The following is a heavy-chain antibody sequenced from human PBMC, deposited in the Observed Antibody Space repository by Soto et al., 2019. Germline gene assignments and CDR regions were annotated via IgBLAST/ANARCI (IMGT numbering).Heavy chain of an antibody. Sequence: GSLRLSCAASGFTFSSYAMSWVRQAPGKGLEWVSAISGSGGSTYYADSVKGRFTISRDNSKNTLYLQMNSLRAEDTAVYYCAKDYYDSSGYYFYFAFDIWGQGTMVTVS. V-gene: IGHV3-23*01. J-gene: IGHJ3*02. CDR3: AKDYYDSSGYYFYFAFDI. CDR2: ISGSGGST. D-gene: IGHD3-22*01. CDR1: GFTFSSYA.